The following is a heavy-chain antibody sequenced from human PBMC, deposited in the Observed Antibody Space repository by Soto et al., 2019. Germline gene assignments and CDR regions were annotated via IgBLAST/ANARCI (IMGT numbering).Heavy chain of an antibody. CDR2: IYYSGST. Sequence: SETLSLTCTVSGGSISSSSYYWGWIRQPPGKRQERIGSIYYSGSTYYNPSLKSRVTISVDTSKNQFSLKLSSVTAADTAVYFCARHVLYGSGWYYYGMDVWGQGTTVTVSS. CDR1: GGSISSSSYY. V-gene: IGHV4-39*01. CDR3: ARHVLYGSGWYYYGMDV. D-gene: IGHD3-10*01. J-gene: IGHJ6*02.